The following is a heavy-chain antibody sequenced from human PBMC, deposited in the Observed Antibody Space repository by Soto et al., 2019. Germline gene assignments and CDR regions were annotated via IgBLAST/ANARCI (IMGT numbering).Heavy chain of an antibody. D-gene: IGHD2-2*01. J-gene: IGHJ5*02. V-gene: IGHV4-30-2*01. CDR3: ARNNVVLTAMLRYNWFDP. CDR2: IPHSENI. Sequence: QLQLQESGSGLVKPSQTLSLTCAVSGASISSDDHSWSWIRQPPGKGLEWIGYIPHSENIYYNPSLKSRVTISEDRSKNQFSLRLTSVTAADTAVYYCARNNVVLTAMLRYNWFDPWGQGVLVTISS. CDR1: GASISSDDHS.